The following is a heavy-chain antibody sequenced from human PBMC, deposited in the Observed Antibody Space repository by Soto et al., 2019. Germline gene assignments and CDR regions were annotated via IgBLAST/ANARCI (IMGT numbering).Heavy chain of an antibody. CDR3: ARGGGRYSHRRRLYANGLDP. Sequence: QVQLQQWGAGLLKPSETLSLTCAVYGGSFSGYYWSWIRQPPGKGLEWLGEINHSGRTNYNPSLKSRVTIAVDRSKNQFSLKLSSVTAADTAVYYCARGGGRYSHRRRLYANGLDPWGQGTLVTVSS. D-gene: IGHD1-26*01. CDR1: GGSFSGYY. CDR2: INHSGRT. V-gene: IGHV4-34*01. J-gene: IGHJ5*02.